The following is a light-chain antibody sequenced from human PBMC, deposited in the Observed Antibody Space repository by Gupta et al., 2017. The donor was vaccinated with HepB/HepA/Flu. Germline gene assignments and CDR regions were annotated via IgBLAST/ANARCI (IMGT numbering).Light chain of an antibody. CDR2: SNN. CDR3: AAWDDSRNGVV. J-gene: IGLJ2*01. CDR1: SSNIGSNT. V-gene: IGLV1-44*01. Sequence: QSVLTQPPSASGTPGQRVTISCSGSSSNIGSNTVNWYQQVPGTAPKLLIYSNNQRPSGVPDRFSASKSGTSASLAISGLQAEDEADYYCAAWDDSRNGVVFGGGTKLTVL.